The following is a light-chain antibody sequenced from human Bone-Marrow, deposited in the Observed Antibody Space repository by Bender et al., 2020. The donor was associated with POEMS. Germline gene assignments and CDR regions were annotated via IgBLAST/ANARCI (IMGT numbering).Light chain of an antibody. Sequence: SYELTQPPSVSVSPGQTAIITCSGDNLGDKYACWYQLKPGQSPIRVIYQDSERPSGIPERFSGSNSGNTATLTISGTQAIDEADYYCQTWDSTTHVVFGGGTKLTVL. V-gene: IGLV3-1*01. J-gene: IGLJ2*01. CDR3: QTWDSTTHVV. CDR2: QDS. CDR1: NLGDKY.